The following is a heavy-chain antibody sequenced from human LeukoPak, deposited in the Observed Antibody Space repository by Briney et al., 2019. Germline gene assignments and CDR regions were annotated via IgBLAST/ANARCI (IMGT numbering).Heavy chain of an antibody. CDR2: INQDGSEK. V-gene: IGHV3-7*04. CDR3: ARVVTWMEKAFDI. CDR1: GFPFSSYW. J-gene: IGHJ3*02. D-gene: IGHD5-12*01. Sequence: GGSLRLSCEASGFPFSSYWMTWVRQAPGKGLEWVANINQDGSEKYYVGSVRGRFTISRDNAKNSLFLQMNSLRAEDTAVYFCARVVTWMEKAFDIWGQGTMVTVSS.